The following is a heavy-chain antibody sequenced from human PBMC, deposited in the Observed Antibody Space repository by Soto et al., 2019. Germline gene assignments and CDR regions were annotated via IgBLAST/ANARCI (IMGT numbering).Heavy chain of an antibody. D-gene: IGHD3-22*01. CDR1: GFTFSSYW. CDR2: IKQDGSEK. CDR3: ARVEVVITLSLDY. V-gene: IGHV3-7*05. J-gene: IGHJ4*02. Sequence: GGSLRLSCAASGFTFSSYWMSWVRQAPGKGLEWVANIKQDGSEKYYVDSVKGRFTISRDNAKNSLYLQMNSLRAEDTAVYYCARVEVVITLSLDYWGQGTLVTVSS.